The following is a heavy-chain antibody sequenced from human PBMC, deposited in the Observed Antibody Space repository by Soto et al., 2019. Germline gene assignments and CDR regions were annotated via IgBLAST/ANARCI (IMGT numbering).Heavy chain of an antibody. J-gene: IGHJ4*02. D-gene: IGHD3-3*01. V-gene: IGHV1-18*01. CDR1: GYTFTSYG. CDR2: ISACSGST. Sequence: ASVKVSCKASGYTFTSYGISWVRQAPGQGLEWMGRISACSGSTSYAQKLQGRVTMTTDTSTSTAYMELSSLRSEDTAVYYCARDSNGIRFLEWLPIDYWGQGTLVTVSP. CDR3: ARDSNGIRFLEWLPIDY.